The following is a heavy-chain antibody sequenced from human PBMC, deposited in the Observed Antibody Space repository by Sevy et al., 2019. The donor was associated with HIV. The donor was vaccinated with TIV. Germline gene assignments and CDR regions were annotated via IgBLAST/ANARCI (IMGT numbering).Heavy chain of an antibody. Sequence: GGSLRLSCAASGFTFSSYDMHWVRQATGKGLKWVSAIGTAGDTYYPGSVMGRLTISRENAKNYLYLQMNSLRVGDTAVYYCASAYSSGWYDNWGQGTLVTVSS. V-gene: IGHV3-13*01. CDR2: IGTAGDT. CDR1: GFTFSSYD. J-gene: IGHJ5*02. D-gene: IGHD6-19*01. CDR3: ASAYSSGWYDN.